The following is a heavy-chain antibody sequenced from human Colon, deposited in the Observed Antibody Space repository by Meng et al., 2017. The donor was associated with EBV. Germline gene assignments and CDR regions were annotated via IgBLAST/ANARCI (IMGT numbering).Heavy chain of an antibody. CDR1: GGSFSGYY. Sequence: GHIEQGGAGLLKPSETLSLTCAVYGGSFSGYYWSWIRQPPEKGLEWIGEINHSGSTNYNPSLKSRVTISVDTSKKQFSLKLSSVTAADTAVYYCARGPGGSYYLYYFDYWGQGTLVTVSS. CDR3: ARGPGGSYYLYYFDY. CDR2: INHSGST. V-gene: IGHV4-34*01. D-gene: IGHD1-26*01. J-gene: IGHJ4*02.